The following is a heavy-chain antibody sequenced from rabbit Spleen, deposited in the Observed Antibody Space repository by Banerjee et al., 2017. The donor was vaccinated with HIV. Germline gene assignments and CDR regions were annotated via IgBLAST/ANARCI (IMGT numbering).Heavy chain of an antibody. CDR3: ARNYVNVFDP. Sequence: QEQLVESGGGLVQPGGSLKLSCKASGFDFSRTGVSWVRQAPGKGLEWIGYIDPIFGSTYYASWVNGRFTISSDNAQSTVDLKMTSLTAADTATYFCARNYVNVFDPWGPGTLVTVS. V-gene: IGHV1S47*01. D-gene: IGHD1-1*01. J-gene: IGHJ2*01. CDR1: GFDFSRTG. CDR2: IDPIFGST.